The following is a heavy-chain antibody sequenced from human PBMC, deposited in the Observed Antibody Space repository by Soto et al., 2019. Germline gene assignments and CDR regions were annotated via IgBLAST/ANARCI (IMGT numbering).Heavy chain of an antibody. CDR2: IYYSGST. CDR1: GGSISSGDYY. V-gene: IGHV4-30-4*01. Sequence: SETLSLTFTVSGGSISSGDYYWSWIRQPPGKGLEWIGYIYYSGSTYYNPSLKSRVTISVDTSKNQFSLKLSSVTAADTAVYYCARVAQERGYSGYDIDYWGQG. CDR3: ARVAQERGYSGYDIDY. J-gene: IGHJ4*02. D-gene: IGHD5-12*01.